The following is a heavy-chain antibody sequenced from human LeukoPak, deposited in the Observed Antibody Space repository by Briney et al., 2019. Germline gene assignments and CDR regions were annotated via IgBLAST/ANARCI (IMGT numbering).Heavy chain of an antibody. CDR1: GGSFSGYY. CDR2: INHSGST. Sequence: SETLSLTCAVYGGSFSGYYWSWIRQPPGKGLEWIGEINHSGSTNYNPSLKSRVTISVDTSKNQFSLKLSSVIAADTAVYYCARVITAMVNAFDIWGQGTMVTVSS. CDR3: ARVITAMVNAFDI. J-gene: IGHJ3*02. V-gene: IGHV4-34*01. D-gene: IGHD5-18*01.